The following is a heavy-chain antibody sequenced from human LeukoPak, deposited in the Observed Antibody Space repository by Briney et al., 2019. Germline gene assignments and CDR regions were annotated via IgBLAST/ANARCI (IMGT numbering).Heavy chain of an antibody. D-gene: IGHD3-3*01. Sequence: GGSLRLSCAASGFTFSSYSMNWVRQAPGKGLEWVSSISSSSYIYYADSVKGRFTISRDNAKNSLYLQMNSLRAEDTAVYYCARGSQGEHDFWSGYSEWYYFDYWGQGTLVTVSS. CDR1: GFTFSSYS. J-gene: IGHJ4*02. CDR3: ARGSQGEHDFWSGYSEWYYFDY. CDR2: ISSSSYI. V-gene: IGHV3-21*01.